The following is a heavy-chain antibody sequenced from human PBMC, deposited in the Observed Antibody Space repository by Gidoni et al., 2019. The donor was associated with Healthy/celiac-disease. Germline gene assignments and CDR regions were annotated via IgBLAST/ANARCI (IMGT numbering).Heavy chain of an antibody. Sequence: QVQLQESGPGLVKPSETLSLTWIRQPPGKGLEWIGYIHYSGSTNYNPSLKSRVTISVDTSKNQFSLKLSSVTAADTAVYYCARGTGGRGRWFDPWGQGTLVTVSS. J-gene: IGHJ5*02. CDR2: IHYSGST. D-gene: IGHD2-15*01. CDR3: ARGTGGRGRWFDP. V-gene: IGHV4-59*01.